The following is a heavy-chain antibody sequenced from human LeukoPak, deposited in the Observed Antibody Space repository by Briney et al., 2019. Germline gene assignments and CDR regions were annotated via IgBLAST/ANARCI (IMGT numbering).Heavy chain of an antibody. CDR1: GGSISSGTYY. J-gene: IGHJ3*02. Sequence: KPSETLSLTCTVSGGSISSGTYYWSWIRQPAGKGLEWIGRIYTSGSTNYNPSLKSRVTISVDTSKNQFSLKLSSVTAADTAVYYCARRRPWGCAFDIWGQGTMVTVSS. V-gene: IGHV4-61*02. CDR2: IYTSGST. CDR3: ARRRPWGCAFDI. D-gene: IGHD3-16*01.